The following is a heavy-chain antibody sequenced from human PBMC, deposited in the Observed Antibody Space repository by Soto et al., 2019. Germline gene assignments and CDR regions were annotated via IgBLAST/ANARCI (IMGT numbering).Heavy chain of an antibody. CDR3: ARDSPLPDYGGNTYFDY. V-gene: IGHV4-61*01. J-gene: IGHJ4*02. CDR2: IYYSGST. D-gene: IGHD4-17*01. Sequence: PSETLSLTCTVSGGSVSSGSYYWSWIRQPPGKGLEWIGYIYYSGSTNYNPSLKSRVTISVDTSKNQFSLKLSSVTAADTAVYYCARDSPLPDYGGNTYFDYRGQGTLVTVSS. CDR1: GGSVSSGSYY.